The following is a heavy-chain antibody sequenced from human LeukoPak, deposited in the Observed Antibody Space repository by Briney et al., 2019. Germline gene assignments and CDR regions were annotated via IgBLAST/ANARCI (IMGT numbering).Heavy chain of an antibody. Sequence: SETLSLTCTVSVGSPTITSYYWGWIRQPPRKGLEWNGRISYRGSTYYNPSLKSRVNISAETYKNQISLKLGSVTAAYTAVYDCARRRGSHYFDYWGQGTLVTVSS. CDR3: ARRRGSHYFDY. CDR2: ISYRGST. J-gene: IGHJ4*02. CDR1: VGSPTITSYY. V-gene: IGHV4-39*01. D-gene: IGHD3-16*01.